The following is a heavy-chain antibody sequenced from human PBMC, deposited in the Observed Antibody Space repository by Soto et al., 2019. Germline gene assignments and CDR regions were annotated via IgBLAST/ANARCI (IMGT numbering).Heavy chain of an antibody. CDR3: APRDRGDAFDI. CDR2: INHSGST. J-gene: IGHJ3*02. CDR1: GGSFSGYY. V-gene: IGHV4-34*01. D-gene: IGHD2-21*02. Sequence: QVQLQQWGAGLLKPSETLSLTCAVYGGSFSGYYWSWIRQPPGKGLEWIGEINHSGSTNYNPSLNSRVTIPVDTAKNQFSLKLSSVTASDTAVYYCAPRDRGDAFDIWGKGKMVTVSS.